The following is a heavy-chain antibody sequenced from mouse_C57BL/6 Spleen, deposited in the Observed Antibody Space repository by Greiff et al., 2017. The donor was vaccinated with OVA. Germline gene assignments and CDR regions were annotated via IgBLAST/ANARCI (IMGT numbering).Heavy chain of an antibody. CDR1: GYTFTDYY. D-gene: IGHD4-1*01. CDR2: INPNNGGT. J-gene: IGHJ2*01. V-gene: IGHV1-26*01. Sequence: EVKLQQSGPELVKPGASVKISCKASGYTFTDYYMNWVKQSHGKSLEWIGDINPNNGGTSYNQKFKGKATLTVDKSSSTAYMELRSLTSEDSAVYYCASSNWDYWGQGTTLTVSS. CDR3: ASSNWDY.